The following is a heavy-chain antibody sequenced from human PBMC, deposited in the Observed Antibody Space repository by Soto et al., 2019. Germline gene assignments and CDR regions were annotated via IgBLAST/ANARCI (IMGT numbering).Heavy chain of an antibody. Sequence: QVQLVQSGAEVRKPGASVKVSCNVTGYTFSGHYLHWVRQAPGQGLEWMGWINPKSGGTNYAQKFQDRVTMTADTSVSAASMELTSLRYDDTAVFYCARGLYSSLAYFFDSWGQGTLVTVSS. CDR1: GYTFSGHY. J-gene: IGHJ4*02. V-gene: IGHV1-2*02. D-gene: IGHD6-13*01. CDR2: INPKSGGT. CDR3: ARGLYSSLAYFFDS.